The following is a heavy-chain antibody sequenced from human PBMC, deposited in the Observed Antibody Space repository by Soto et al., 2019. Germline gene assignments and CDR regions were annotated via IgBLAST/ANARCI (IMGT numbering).Heavy chain of an antibody. CDR2: IYYSGST. Sequence: QVQLQESGPGLVKPSETLSLTCTVSGGSMSSYYWSWIRQPPGKGLEWIGYIYYSGSTNYNPSLKSRVTISVATSKKQFSLKRSSVIAADTAVYFCASWGVYCTSTSCFERWFDPWGQGILVTVSS. CDR3: ASWGVYCTSTSCFERWFDP. CDR1: GGSMSSYY. D-gene: IGHD2-2*01. J-gene: IGHJ5*02. V-gene: IGHV4-59*08.